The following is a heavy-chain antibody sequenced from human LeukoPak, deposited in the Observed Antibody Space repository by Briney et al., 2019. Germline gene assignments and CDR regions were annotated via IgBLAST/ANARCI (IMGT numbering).Heavy chain of an antibody. J-gene: IGHJ4*02. CDR2: INHSGST. D-gene: IGHD3-16*01. Sequence: SETLSLTCAVYGGSFSGYYWSWIRQPPGKGLEWIGEINHSGSTNYNPSLESRVTISVDTSKNQFSLKLSSVTAADTAVYYCARVRGLVDYWGQGTLVTVSS. V-gene: IGHV4-34*01. CDR3: ARVRGLVDY. CDR1: GGSFSGYY.